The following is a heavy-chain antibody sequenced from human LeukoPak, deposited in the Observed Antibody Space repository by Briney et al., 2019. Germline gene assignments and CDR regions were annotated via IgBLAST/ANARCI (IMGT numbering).Heavy chain of an antibody. Sequence: ASVTVSCKASGYTFTSYYMHWVRQAPGQGLEWMGIINPSGGSTSYAQKFQGRVTMTRDTSTSTVYMELSSLRSEDTAVYYCARAPHTGGGPRRLDYWGQGTLVTVSS. J-gene: IGHJ4*02. CDR3: ARAPHTGGGPRRLDY. CDR2: INPSGGST. D-gene: IGHD2-15*01. V-gene: IGHV1-46*01. CDR1: GYTFTSYY.